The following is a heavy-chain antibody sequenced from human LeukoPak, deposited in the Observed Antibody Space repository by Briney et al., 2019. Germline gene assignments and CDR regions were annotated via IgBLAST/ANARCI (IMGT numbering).Heavy chain of an antibody. Sequence: ASVKVSCKASGYTFTSYGISWVRQAPGQGLERMGWISAYNGNTNYAQKLQGRVTMTTDTSTSTAYTELRSLRSDDTAVYYCARGDLIWFGELYGMDVWGQGTTVTVSS. D-gene: IGHD3-10*01. V-gene: IGHV1-18*01. J-gene: IGHJ6*02. CDR3: ARGDLIWFGELYGMDV. CDR2: ISAYNGNT. CDR1: GYTFTSYG.